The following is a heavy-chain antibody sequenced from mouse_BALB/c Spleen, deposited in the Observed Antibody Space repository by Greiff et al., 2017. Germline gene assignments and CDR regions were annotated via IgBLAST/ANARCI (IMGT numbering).Heavy chain of an antibody. Sequence: VQLQQSGAELARPGASVKLSCKASGYTFTSYWMQWVKQRPGQGLEWIGAIYPGDGDTRYTQKFKGKATLTADKSSSTAYMQLSSLASEDSAVYYCGSTYYRYERYYAMDYWGQGTSVTVSS. V-gene: IGHV1-87*01. CDR2: IYPGDGDT. CDR3: GSTYYRYERYYAMDY. J-gene: IGHJ4*01. D-gene: IGHD2-14*01. CDR1: GYTFTSYW.